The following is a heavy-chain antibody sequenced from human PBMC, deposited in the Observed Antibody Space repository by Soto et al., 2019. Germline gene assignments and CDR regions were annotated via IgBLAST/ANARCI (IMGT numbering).Heavy chain of an antibody. Sequence: GGSLRLSWAAAVFTFSSYAMHWVRQAPGKGLEWVAVISYDGSNKYYADSVKGRFTISRDNSKITLYLQMHSLRAEDTAVYYCARGPSSLTRFDYWGQGPLVTVSS. CDR1: VFTFSSYA. CDR2: ISYDGSNK. D-gene: IGHD2-2*01. V-gene: IGHV3-30-3*01. J-gene: IGHJ4*02. CDR3: ARGPSSLTRFDY.